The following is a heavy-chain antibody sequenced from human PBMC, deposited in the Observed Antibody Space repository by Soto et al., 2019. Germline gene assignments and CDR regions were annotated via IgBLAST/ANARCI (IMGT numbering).Heavy chain of an antibody. CDR1: GFTFSNYT. D-gene: IGHD6-19*01. V-gene: IGHV3-21*01. CDR2: ISSGSRNI. J-gene: IGHJ6*02. CDR3: ARDLKVAGTNSFYYYGMDV. Sequence: EVQLVESGGGLVKPGGSLTLSCAASGFTFSNYTMNWVRQAPGKGQEWVSSISSGSRNIYYADSVKGRFTISRDNAKNALYLHMNSLIAGDTAVYYCARDLKVAGTNSFYYYGMDVWGQGTTVTVSS.